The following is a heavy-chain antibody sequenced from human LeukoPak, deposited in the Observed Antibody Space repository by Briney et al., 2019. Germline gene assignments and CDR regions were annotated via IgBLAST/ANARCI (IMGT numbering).Heavy chain of an antibody. CDR1: GFTFSSYA. J-gene: IGHJ4*02. Sequence: QAGGSLRLSCAASGFTFSSYAMHWVRQAPGKGLEWVAVISYDGSNKYYADSVKGRFTISRDNSKNTLYLQMNSLRAEDTAVYYCARDTVRGIVFYYFDYCGQGTLVSASS. CDR2: ISYDGSNK. D-gene: IGHD3-10*01. V-gene: IGHV3-30*04. CDR3: ARDTVRGIVFYYFDY.